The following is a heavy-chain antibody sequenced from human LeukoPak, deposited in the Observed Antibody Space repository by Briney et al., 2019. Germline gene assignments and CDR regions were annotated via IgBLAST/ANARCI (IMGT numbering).Heavy chain of an antibody. D-gene: IGHD3-10*01. CDR2: IKQDGSEK. CDR3: ARPGYGSGSYYLD. J-gene: IGHJ4*02. CDR1: GFTFSSYW. V-gene: IGHV3-7*01. Sequence: GGSLRLSCAASGFTFSSYWMSCVRQAPGKGLEWVANIKQDGSEKYYVDSVKGRFTISRDNAKNSLYLQMNSLRAEDTAVYYCARPGYGSGSYYLDWGQGTLVTVSS.